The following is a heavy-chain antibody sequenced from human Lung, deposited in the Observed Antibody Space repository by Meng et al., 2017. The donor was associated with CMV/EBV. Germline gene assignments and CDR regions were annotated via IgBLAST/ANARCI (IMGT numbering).Heavy chain of an antibody. CDR3: AREGTGYDFWRGYRNDALNL. D-gene: IGHD3-3*01. V-gene: IGHV3-74*01. CDR2: IDSEGRTT. J-gene: IGHJ3*01. CDR1: GFTFSSYW. Sequence: GEXXKISCAASGFTFSSYWMHWVRQAPGKGPVWVSRIDSEGRTTSYADSVKGRFTISRDNAKNTLYLQMNSLRPEDTALYYCAREGTGYDFWRGYRNDALNLWGQGXMVTVSS.